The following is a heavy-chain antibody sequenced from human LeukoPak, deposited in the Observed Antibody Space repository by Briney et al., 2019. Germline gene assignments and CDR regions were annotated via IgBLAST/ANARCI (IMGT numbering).Heavy chain of an antibody. Sequence: GWSLRLSCAASGFTFSSYSMKWVRQAPGKGLAWVSSISSSSTSTYYAESVRGRCTISRDNTKNPLYLQMNSVRAEDTAVYNCARFGMGGGIVDYWGQGTLVTVSS. CDR2: ISSSSTST. J-gene: IGHJ4*02. CDR3: ARFGMGGGIVDY. V-gene: IGHV3-21*01. CDR1: GFTFSSYS. D-gene: IGHD3-10*01.